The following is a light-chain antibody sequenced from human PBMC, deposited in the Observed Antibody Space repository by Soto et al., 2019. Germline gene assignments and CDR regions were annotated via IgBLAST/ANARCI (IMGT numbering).Light chain of an antibody. CDR1: QSIFNY. V-gene: IGKV3-11*01. J-gene: IGKJ4*01. CDR2: DAS. CDR3: QQRDSWPLT. Sequence: DIVSTQSPATLSLSPGERATLSCRASQSIFNYLTWYQQKPGQAPRLLIYDASTRATGIPARFSGSGFGTDFTLTVSSLEPEDSAVYYCQQRDSWPLTFGGGTKVEIK.